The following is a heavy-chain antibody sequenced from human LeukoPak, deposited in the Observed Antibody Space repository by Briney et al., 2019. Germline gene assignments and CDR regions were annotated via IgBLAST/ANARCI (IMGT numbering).Heavy chain of an antibody. J-gene: IGHJ4*02. CDR1: GGSISTYY. CDR3: ARDRFAYGSGSLFDY. V-gene: IGHV4-4*07. Sequence: PSETLSLTCTVSGGSISTYYWSWIRQPAGKGLEWIGRLYTSGRTNYNPSLKSRVTMSVDTSKNQSSLKLSSVTAADTAVYYCARDRFAYGSGSLFDYWGQGTLVTVSS. D-gene: IGHD3-10*01. CDR2: LYTSGRT.